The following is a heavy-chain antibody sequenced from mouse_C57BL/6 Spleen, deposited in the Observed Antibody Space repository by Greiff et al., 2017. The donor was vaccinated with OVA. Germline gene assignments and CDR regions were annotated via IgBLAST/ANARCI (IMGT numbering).Heavy chain of an antibody. D-gene: IGHD1-1*02. V-gene: IGHV1-82*01. Sequence: QVQLQQSGPELVKPGASVKISCKASGYAFSSSWMNWVKQRPGKGLEWIGRIYPGDGDTNYNGKFKGKATLTADKSSSTAYMQLSSLTSEDSAVYFCARLEVDWYFDVWGTGTTVTVSS. CDR2: IYPGDGDT. J-gene: IGHJ1*03. CDR3: ARLEVDWYFDV. CDR1: GYAFSSSW.